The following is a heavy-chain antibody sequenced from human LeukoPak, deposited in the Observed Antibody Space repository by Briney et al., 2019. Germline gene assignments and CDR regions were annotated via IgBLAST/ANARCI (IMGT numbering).Heavy chain of an antibody. CDR1: GYTFIGYY. CDR3: ARPSSGWYGPYYFDY. V-gene: IGHV1-2*02. J-gene: IGHJ4*02. CDR2: INPNSGGT. Sequence: ASVKVSCKASGYTFIGYYMHWVRQAPGQGLEWMGWINPNSGGTNYAQKFQGRVTMTRDTSISTAYMELSRLRSDDTAAYYCARPSSGWYGPYYFDYWGQGTLVTVSS. D-gene: IGHD6-19*01.